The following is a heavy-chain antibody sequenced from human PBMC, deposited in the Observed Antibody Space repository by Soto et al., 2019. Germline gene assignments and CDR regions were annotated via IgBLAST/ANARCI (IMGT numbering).Heavy chain of an antibody. CDR3: ARFAYRSGWNFDY. V-gene: IGHV4-31*03. CDR1: GVSISSGADY. CDR2: IYSSGSS. D-gene: IGHD6-19*01. Sequence: SETLSLTCSVSGVSISSGADYWSRIRQRPGKGLEWIGSIYSSGSSSYNPALKSRLTISLDTSKNQFPLKLTSVTAADTAVYYCARFAYRSGWNFDYWGRGTLVTVSS. J-gene: IGHJ4*02.